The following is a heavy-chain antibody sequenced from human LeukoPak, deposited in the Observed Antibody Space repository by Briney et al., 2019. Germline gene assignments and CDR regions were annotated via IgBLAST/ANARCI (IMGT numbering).Heavy chain of an antibody. Sequence: SVKVSCKASGYTFTSYGISWVRQAPGQGLEWMGWISAYNGNTNYAQKLQGRVTITTDTSTSTAYMELRSLRSDDTAVYYCARDRTEIKYYGSGSYYNDWGQGTLVTVSS. J-gene: IGHJ4*02. CDR3: ARDRTEIKYYGSGSYYND. V-gene: IGHV1-18*01. D-gene: IGHD3-10*01. CDR2: ISAYNGNT. CDR1: GYTFTSYG.